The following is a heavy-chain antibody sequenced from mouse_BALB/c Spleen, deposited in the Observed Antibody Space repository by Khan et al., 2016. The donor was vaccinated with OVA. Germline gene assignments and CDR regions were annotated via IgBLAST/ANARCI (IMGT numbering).Heavy chain of an antibody. CDR2: IDPANGKT. CDR1: GFNIKDTY. CDR3: ASSLLLYAMDY. J-gene: IGHJ4*01. Sequence: VQLQQSGAELVKPGASVKLSCTASGFNIKDTYIHWVNQRPEQGLEWIGRIDPANGKTIYDPKFQGKATIAADTSSNTAHLHLRSLTSEDTVVYYCASSLLLYAMDYWGQGSSVTVSS. D-gene: IGHD1-2*01. V-gene: IGHV14-3*02.